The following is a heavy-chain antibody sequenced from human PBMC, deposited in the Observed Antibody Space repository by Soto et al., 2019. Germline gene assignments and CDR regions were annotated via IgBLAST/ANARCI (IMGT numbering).Heavy chain of an antibody. CDR2: MNPNSGNT. CDR1: GYTFTSYD. J-gene: IGHJ4*02. Sequence: ASVKVSCKASGYTFTSYDINWVRQATGQGLEWMGWMNPNSGNTGYAQKFQGRVTMTRNTSISTAYMELSSLRSEDTAVYYCARERYSANVCAYWGQGTPVTVSS. V-gene: IGHV1-8*01. CDR3: ARERYSANVCAY. D-gene: IGHD5-12*01.